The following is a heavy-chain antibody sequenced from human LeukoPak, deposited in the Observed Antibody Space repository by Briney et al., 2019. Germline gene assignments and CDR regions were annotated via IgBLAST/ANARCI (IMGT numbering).Heavy chain of an antibody. Sequence: SETLSLTCTVSGGSITNYYWSWVRQPPGQGLEWIAYIYHTGSTNYNPSLKSRVTISIDTSKNQFSLNLSSVTAADTAIYCCARGPTRYYFDYWGQGTLVTVSS. CDR1: GGSITNYY. V-gene: IGHV4-59*01. CDR3: ARGPTRYYFDY. CDR2: IYHTGST. J-gene: IGHJ4*02.